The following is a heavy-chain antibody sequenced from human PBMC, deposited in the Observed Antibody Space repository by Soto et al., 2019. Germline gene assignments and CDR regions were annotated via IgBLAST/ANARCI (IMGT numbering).Heavy chain of an antibody. CDR1: GFTYDDYD. D-gene: IGHD1-26*01. V-gene: IGHV3-9*01. CDR3: AKGRGGSDGGDSFDY. Sequence: EVQLVESGGGLVQPGRSLRLSCAASGFTYDDYDMHWVRQAPGKGLEWVSAISWNSGRTAYADSVKGRFTISRDNAQNSLYLQMNSLRAEDTALYHCAKGRGGSDGGDSFDYWGQGTLVTVSS. J-gene: IGHJ4*02. CDR2: ISWNSGRT.